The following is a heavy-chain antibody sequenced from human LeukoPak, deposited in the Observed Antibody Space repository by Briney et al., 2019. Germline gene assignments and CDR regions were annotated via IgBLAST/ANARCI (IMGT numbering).Heavy chain of an antibody. J-gene: IGHJ4*02. CDR3: ARHLYYYDSSGYYK. CDR2: LYYSGST. V-gene: IGHV4-39*01. CDR1: GGSISSSTFY. Sequence: SETLSLTCTVSGGSISSSTFYWGWIRQPPGKGLEWIGSLYYSGSTYYNPSLKSRVTISVDTSKNQFSLKLSSVTAADTAVYYCARHLYYYDSSGYYKWGQGTLVTVSS. D-gene: IGHD3-22*01.